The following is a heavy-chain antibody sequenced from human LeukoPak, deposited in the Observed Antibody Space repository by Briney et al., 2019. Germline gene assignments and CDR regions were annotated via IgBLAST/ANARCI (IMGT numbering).Heavy chain of an antibody. Sequence: AASVKVSCKASGYTFTGYYMRWVRQAPGQGLEWMGWINPNSGGTNYAQKFQGRVTMTRDTSISTAYMELSRLRSDDTAVYYCARARLRRRTLELGYWGQGTLVTVSS. V-gene: IGHV1-2*02. J-gene: IGHJ4*02. D-gene: IGHD4-17*01. CDR3: ARARLRRRTLELGY. CDR1: GYTFTGYY. CDR2: INPNSGGT.